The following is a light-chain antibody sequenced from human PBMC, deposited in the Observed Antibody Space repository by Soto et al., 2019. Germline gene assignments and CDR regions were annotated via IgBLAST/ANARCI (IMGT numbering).Light chain of an antibody. V-gene: IGKV3-20*01. Sequence: EIVLAQSPGTLSLSPGERATLACRASQSVSSSFLAWYQQKPGQAPRLLIYGASSRATGISDRFSGSGSGTDFTLTISRVEPEDFAVYYCQKYGISPSWTFGQGTKVDLK. J-gene: IGKJ1*01. CDR2: GAS. CDR1: QSVSSSF. CDR3: QKYGISPSWT.